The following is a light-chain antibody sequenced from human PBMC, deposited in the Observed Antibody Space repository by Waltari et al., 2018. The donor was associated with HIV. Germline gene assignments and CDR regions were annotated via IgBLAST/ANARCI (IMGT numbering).Light chain of an antibody. CDR1: QSISSY. CDR2: AAS. Sequence: DIQMTQSPSSLSASIGDRVTITCRAGQSISSYLNWYQQKPGRAPKLLIYAASSLESGAPSRFSGSGSGTDFTLTISSLQPEDFATYYCQQSSSTPPYTFGQGTKLEIK. J-gene: IGKJ2*01. CDR3: QQSSSTPPYT. V-gene: IGKV1-39*01.